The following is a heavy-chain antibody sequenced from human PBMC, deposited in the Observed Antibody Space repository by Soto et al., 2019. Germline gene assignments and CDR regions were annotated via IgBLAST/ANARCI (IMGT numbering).Heavy chain of an antibody. CDR3: GAVRQYYYGMDV. CDR1: GFTFSSYA. J-gene: IGHJ6*02. D-gene: IGHD3-16*01. V-gene: IGHV3-30-3*01. CDR2: ISYDGSNK. Sequence: GGSLRLSCAASGFTFSSYAMHWVRQAPGKGLEGVAVISYDGSNKYYADSVKGRFTISRHNSRNTLYLQMNSLRAEDTAFYYWGAVRQYYYGMDVWGQGTTVTVSS.